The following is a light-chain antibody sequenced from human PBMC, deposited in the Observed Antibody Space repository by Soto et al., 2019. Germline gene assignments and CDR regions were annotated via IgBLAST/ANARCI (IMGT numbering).Light chain of an antibody. CDR2: GAS. V-gene: IGKV3-15*01. CDR1: QSVSSN. CDR3: QQHNNWPPWT. Sequence: EIVMTQSPDTLSVSPGERATLSCRASQSVSSNLAWYQQKPGQAPRLLIYGASTRATGIPARFSGSGSGTEFTLTISSLQSEDFAVYYCQQHNNWPPWTFGQGTKVEI. J-gene: IGKJ1*01.